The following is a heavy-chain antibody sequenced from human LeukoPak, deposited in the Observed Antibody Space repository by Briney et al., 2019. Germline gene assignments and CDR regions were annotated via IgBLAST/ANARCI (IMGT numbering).Heavy chain of an antibody. CDR3: ARDCPTVEIFDY. CDR2: ISSSSSYI. CDR1: GFTFSSYS. J-gene: IGHJ4*02. D-gene: IGHD4-23*01. V-gene: IGHV3-21*01. Sequence: GGSLRLSRAASGFTFSSYSMNWVRQAPGKGLEWVSSISSSSSYIYYADSVKGRFTISRDNAKNSLYLQMNSLRAEDTAVYYCARDCPTVEIFDYWGQGTLVTVSS.